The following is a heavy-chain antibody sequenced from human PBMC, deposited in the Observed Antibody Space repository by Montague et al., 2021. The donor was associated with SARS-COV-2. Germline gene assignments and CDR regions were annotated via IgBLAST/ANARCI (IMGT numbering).Heavy chain of an antibody. D-gene: IGHD3-10*01. CDR2: INHSGST. V-gene: IGHV4-34*01. CDR1: GGSFSGYY. Sequence: SETLSLTCAVYGGSFSGYYWNWIRQPPGKGLEWIGEINHSGSTNYNPSLKSRVTMSVDTSKNQFSLKLNSVTAADTAVYYCARGARQGYGFRLGSFDSWGRGTWSP. CDR3: ARGARQGYGFRLGSFDS. J-gene: IGHJ4*02.